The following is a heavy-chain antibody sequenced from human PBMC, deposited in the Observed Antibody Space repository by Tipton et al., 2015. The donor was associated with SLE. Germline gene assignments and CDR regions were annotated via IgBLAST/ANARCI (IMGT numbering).Heavy chain of an antibody. CDR2: ISGRGFPT. CDR3: ARSISAALGWFDP. Sequence: SLRLSYAASGFTFTTSAMTWVRQAPGKGLGWVASISGRGFPTYYTDSVKGRFTISRDNAKNTLYLQMNSLRAEDTAVYYCARSISAALGWFDPWGQGTLVTVSS. CDR1: GFTFTTSA. D-gene: IGHD6-13*01. V-gene: IGHV3-23*01. J-gene: IGHJ5*02.